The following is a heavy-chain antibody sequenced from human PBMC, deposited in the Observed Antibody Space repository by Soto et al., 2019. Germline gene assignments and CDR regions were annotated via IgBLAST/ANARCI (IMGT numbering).Heavy chain of an antibody. Sequence: PGGSLRLSCAASGFTFSSYAMSWVRQAPGKGLEWVSAISGSGGSTCYADSVKGRFTISRDNSKNTLYLQMNSLRAEDTAVYYCANGFGSSWPNYYYQYGMDVWGQGTTVTVSS. CDR2: ISGSGGST. D-gene: IGHD6-13*01. J-gene: IGHJ6*02. CDR3: ANGFGSSWPNYYYQYGMDV. V-gene: IGHV3-23*01. CDR1: GFTFSSYA.